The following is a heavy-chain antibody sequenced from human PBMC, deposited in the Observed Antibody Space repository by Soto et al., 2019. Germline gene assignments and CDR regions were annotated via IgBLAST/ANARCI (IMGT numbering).Heavy chain of an antibody. Sequence: GGSLRLSCAASGFTFSSYWMSWVRQAPGKGLEWVANIKQDGSEKYYVDSVKGRFTISRDNAKNSLYLQMNSLRAEDTAVYYCAREGITIFGVGQIRAYYYMHVWGKGTTVTVSS. CDR3: AREGITIFGVGQIRAYYYMHV. D-gene: IGHD3-3*01. CDR2: IKQDGSEK. J-gene: IGHJ6*03. CDR1: GFTFSSYW. V-gene: IGHV3-7*01.